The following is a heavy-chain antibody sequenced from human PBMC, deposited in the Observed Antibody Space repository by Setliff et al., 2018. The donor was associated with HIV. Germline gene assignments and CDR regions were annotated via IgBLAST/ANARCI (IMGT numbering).Heavy chain of an antibody. Sequence: ASVKVSCKASGYTFAGYGIHWVRQAPGQGLEWVGWINIYTGDRTYADNFQYRVTMTADASTSTAYMQLTNLKSDDTAVYYCASSPLDVVVTSSRRGCFESWGQGTLVTVSS. V-gene: IGHV1-18*01. CDR3: ASSPLDVVVTSSRRGCFES. J-gene: IGHJ4*02. CDR2: INIYTGDR. CDR1: GYTFAGYG. D-gene: IGHD2-21*02.